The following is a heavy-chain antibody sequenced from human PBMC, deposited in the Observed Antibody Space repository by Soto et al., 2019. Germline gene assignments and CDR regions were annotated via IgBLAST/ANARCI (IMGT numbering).Heavy chain of an antibody. V-gene: IGHV1-18*04. CDR1: GYTFTSYG. J-gene: IGHJ3*02. CDR2: ISAYNGNT. CDR3: AREGTKFCYGSGKDAFDI. D-gene: IGHD3-10*01. Sequence: ASVKVSCKASGYTFTSYGISWVRQAPGQGLEWMGWISAYNGNTNYAQKLQGRVTMTTDTSTSTAYMELRSLRSDDTAVYYCAREGTKFCYGSGKDAFDIWGQGTMVTVSS.